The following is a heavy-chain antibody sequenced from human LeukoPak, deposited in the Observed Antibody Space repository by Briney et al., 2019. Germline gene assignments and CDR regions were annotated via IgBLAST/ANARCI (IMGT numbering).Heavy chain of an antibody. CDR2: ISDDGSNE. Sequence: PGRSLRLSCAASGFTFTNYNMHWVRQAPGTGPEWVALISDDGSNEYYADSVKGRFTISRDNSKNTLYLQVNNLRAEDTAVYYCAKDSGYNYGHGLHYWGQGALVTVSS. J-gene: IGHJ4*02. D-gene: IGHD5-18*01. V-gene: IGHV3-30-3*01. CDR1: GFTFTNYN. CDR3: AKDSGYNYGHGLHY.